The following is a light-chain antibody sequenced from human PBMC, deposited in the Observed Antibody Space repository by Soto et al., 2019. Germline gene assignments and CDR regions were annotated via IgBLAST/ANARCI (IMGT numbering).Light chain of an antibody. CDR2: AAS. Sequence: DIQMTQSPSTLSGSVGDRVTITCRASQGISNYLNWYQQKPGKAPKLLIYAASRLQAGVPLRFSGSGSGTDFTLTISDLQPEDFATYYCQQLNSFPLTFGQGTRLEIK. CDR1: QGISNY. CDR3: QQLNSFPLT. V-gene: IGKV1-39*01. J-gene: IGKJ5*01.